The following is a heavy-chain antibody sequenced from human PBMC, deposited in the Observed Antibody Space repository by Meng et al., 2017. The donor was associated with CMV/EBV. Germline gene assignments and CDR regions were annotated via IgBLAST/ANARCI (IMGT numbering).Heavy chain of an antibody. CDR3: ARGGIAAAGPFDY. CDR2: INHSGST. Sequence: GQSQEWGAGLLKPSGTLSLTCAVYGGSFSGYYWSWIRQPPGKGLEWIGEINHSGSTNYNPSLKSRVTISVDTSKNQFSLKLSSVTAADTAVYYCARGGIAAAGPFDYWGQGTLVTVSS. V-gene: IGHV4-34*01. J-gene: IGHJ4*02. D-gene: IGHD6-13*01. CDR1: GGSFSGYY.